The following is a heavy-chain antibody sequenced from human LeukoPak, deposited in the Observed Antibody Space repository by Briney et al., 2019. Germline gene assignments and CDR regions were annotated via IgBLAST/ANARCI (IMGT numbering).Heavy chain of an antibody. CDR1: GGSFSGYY. J-gene: IGHJ4*02. CDR2: INHSGST. Sequence: SETLSLTCAVYGGSFSGYYWSWIRQPPGKGLEWIGEINHSGSTNYNPSLKSRVTISVDTSKNQFSLKMSSVTAADTAVYYCARSPDYGDYFDYWGQGTLVTVSS. V-gene: IGHV4-34*01. CDR3: ARSPDYGDYFDY. D-gene: IGHD4-17*01.